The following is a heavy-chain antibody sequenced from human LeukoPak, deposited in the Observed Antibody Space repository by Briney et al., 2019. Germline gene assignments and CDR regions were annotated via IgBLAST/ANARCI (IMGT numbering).Heavy chain of an antibody. CDR2: IYPGDSDT. Sequence: GESLKISCKGSGYSFTSYWIGWVRQMPGKGLKWMGIIYPGDSDTRYSPSFQGQVTISADKSIDTAYLQWSTLKASDSAMYYCASRTGSYYPFDSWGQGTLVTVSS. CDR1: GYSFTSYW. CDR3: ASRTGSYYPFDS. J-gene: IGHJ4*02. D-gene: IGHD1-26*01. V-gene: IGHV5-51*01.